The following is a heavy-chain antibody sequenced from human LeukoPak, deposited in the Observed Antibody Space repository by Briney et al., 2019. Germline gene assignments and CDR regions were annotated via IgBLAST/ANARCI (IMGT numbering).Heavy chain of an antibody. CDR2: IYYSGTT. Sequence: SETLSLTCTVSSGSIRSSGYYWGWIRQPPGKGLEWIGSIYYSGTTYYNPSLKSRVTISVDTSKNQFSLKLSSVTAADTAVYYCARAGIQLWLRLFDYWGQGTLVTVSS. D-gene: IGHD5-18*01. V-gene: IGHV4-39*07. CDR3: ARAGIQLWLRLFDY. J-gene: IGHJ4*02. CDR1: SGSIRSSGYY.